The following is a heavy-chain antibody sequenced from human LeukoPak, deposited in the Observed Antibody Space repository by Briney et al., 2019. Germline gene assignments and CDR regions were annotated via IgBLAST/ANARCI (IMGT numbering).Heavy chain of an antibody. J-gene: IGHJ4*02. CDR1: GFTFSSYS. CDR3: ARDIVATYYYFDY. V-gene: IGHV3-21*01. Sequence: PGGSLRLSCAASGFTFSSYSMNWVRQAPGKGLEWVSSISSSSSYIYYADSVKGRFTISRDNAKNSLYLQMNSLRAEDTAVYYCARDIVATYYYFDYWGQGTLVTVSS. CDR2: ISSSSSYI. D-gene: IGHD5-12*01.